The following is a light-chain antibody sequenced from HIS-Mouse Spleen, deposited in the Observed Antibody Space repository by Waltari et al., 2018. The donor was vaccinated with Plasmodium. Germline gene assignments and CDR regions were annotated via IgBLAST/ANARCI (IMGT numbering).Light chain of an antibody. Sequence: QSALTQPRSVSGSPGQSVTISCTGTSSDVGGYNYVSWYQQHPGNAPKLMIYDVSKRPSGVPDRFSGSKSCNTASLTISGLQAEDEADYYCCSYAGSYTFVFGTGTKVTVL. CDR2: DVS. CDR3: CSYAGSYTFV. V-gene: IGLV2-11*01. CDR1: SSDVGGYNY. J-gene: IGLJ1*01.